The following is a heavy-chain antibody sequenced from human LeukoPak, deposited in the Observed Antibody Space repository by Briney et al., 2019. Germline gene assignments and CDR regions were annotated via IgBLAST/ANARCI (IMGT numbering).Heavy chain of an antibody. D-gene: IGHD4-17*01. J-gene: IGHJ4*02. CDR1: GYSISSGYY. V-gene: IGHV4-38-2*02. Sequence: SETLSLTCTVSGYSISSGYYWGWIRQPPGKGLEWIGSIYHSGSTYYNPSLKSRVTISVDTSKNQFSVKLSSVTAADTAVYYCARADYGDYVFWGQGTLVTVSS. CDR2: IYHSGST. CDR3: ARADYGDYVF.